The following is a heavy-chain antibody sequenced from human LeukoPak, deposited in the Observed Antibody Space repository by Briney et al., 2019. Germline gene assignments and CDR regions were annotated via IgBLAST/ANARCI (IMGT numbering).Heavy chain of an antibody. CDR2: IKQDGTEK. V-gene: IGHV3-7*03. CDR3: VRGKGDDY. Sequence: GGSLRLSCAASGFIFSGFWMTWVRQAPGKGLEWVANIKQDGTEKYYVDSVKGRFTISRDNAKNSLYLQMNSLGVEDTAVYYCVRGKGDDYWGQGTLVTVSS. D-gene: IGHD3-16*01. CDR1: GFIFSGFW. J-gene: IGHJ4*02.